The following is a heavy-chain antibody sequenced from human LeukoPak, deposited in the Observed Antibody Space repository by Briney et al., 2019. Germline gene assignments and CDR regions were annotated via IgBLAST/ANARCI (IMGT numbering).Heavy chain of an antibody. D-gene: IGHD3-3*01. Sequence: SETLSLTCSVSGDSISNGHYYWGWIRQPPGKGLEWLATISSRGSTFYNPSLKSRVTISVDTPKNQISLNLSSVTASDTSLYYCAXLNPLEHLFSFYFDSWGQGILATVSS. V-gene: IGHV4-39*01. CDR3: AXLNPLEHLFSFYFDS. CDR2: ISSRGST. J-gene: IGHJ4*02. CDR1: GDSISNGHYY.